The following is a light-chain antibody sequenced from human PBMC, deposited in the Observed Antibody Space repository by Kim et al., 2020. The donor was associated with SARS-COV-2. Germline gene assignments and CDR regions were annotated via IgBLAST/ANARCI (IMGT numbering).Light chain of an antibody. CDR2: RTS. CDR3: QRYNHWPPYT. CDR1: ESVSRN. J-gene: IGKJ2*01. V-gene: IGKV3-15*01. Sequence: VSPGERAPLSCRASESVSRNFAGCKKRPGHGPRRLIYRTSTRATGIAERFSGGGSGTELTLTISSMQSEDFAVYYCQRYNHWPPYTLGQGTRWEI.